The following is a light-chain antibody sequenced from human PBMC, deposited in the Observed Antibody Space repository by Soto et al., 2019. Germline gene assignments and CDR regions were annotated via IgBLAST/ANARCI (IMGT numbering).Light chain of an antibody. CDR3: QQYSRYSFT. V-gene: IGKV3-20*01. J-gene: IGKJ3*01. CDR1: QSVSSSY. Sequence: EIVLTQSPGTLSLSPGERATLSCRASQSVSSSYLAWYQQKPGQAPRLLIYGASSRATGIPDRFSGSGSGTDFTLTISRLEPDDFAFYYCQQYSRYSFTFGPGTKVEI. CDR2: GAS.